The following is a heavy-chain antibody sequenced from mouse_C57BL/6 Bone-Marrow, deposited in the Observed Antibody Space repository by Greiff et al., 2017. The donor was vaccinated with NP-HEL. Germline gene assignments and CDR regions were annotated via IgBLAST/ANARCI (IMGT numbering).Heavy chain of an antibody. V-gene: IGHV10-3*01. CDR2: IRSKSSNYAT. CDR3: VRNYGSSYPYWYFDV. D-gene: IGHD1-1*01. J-gene: IGHJ1*03. CDR1: GFTFNTYA. Sequence: EAGGGLVQPKGSLKLSCAASGFTFNTYAMHWVRQAPGKGLEWVARIRSKSSNYATYYADSVKDRFTISRDDSQSMLYLQMNNLKTEDTAMYYCVRNYGSSYPYWYFDVWGTGTTVTVSS.